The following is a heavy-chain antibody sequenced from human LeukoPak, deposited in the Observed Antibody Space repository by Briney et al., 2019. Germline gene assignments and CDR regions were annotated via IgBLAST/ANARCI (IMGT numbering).Heavy chain of an antibody. V-gene: IGHV4-38-2*01. CDR3: ARLAIAVRNYYYMDV. Sequence: SGTLSLTCAVSGYSISSGYYWGWIRQPPGKGLEWIGSIYHSGSTYYNPSLKSRVTISVDTSKNQFSLKLSSVTAADTAVYYCARLAIAVRNYYYMDVWGKGTTVTVSS. J-gene: IGHJ6*03. CDR1: GYSISSGYY. CDR2: IYHSGST. D-gene: IGHD6-19*01.